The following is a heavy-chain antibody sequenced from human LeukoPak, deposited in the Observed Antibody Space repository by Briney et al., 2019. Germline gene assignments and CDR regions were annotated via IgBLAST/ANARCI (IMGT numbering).Heavy chain of an antibody. CDR2: INWNSASI. J-gene: IGHJ4*02. CDR3: ARVTTVVTLYYFDY. D-gene: IGHD4-23*01. V-gene: IGHV3-9*01. CDR1: GFTFDDYA. Sequence: GGSLRLSCAASGFTFDDYAMHWVRQAPGKGLEWVSCINWNSASIGYADSVKGRFTISRDNAKNSLYLQMNSLRAEDTAVYYCARVTTVVTLYYFDYWGQGTLVTVSS.